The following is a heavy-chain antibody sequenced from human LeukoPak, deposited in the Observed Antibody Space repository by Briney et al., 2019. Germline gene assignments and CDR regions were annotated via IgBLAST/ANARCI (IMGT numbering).Heavy chain of an antibody. CDR3: ARGSYGDSRGFDY. CDR2: ISYDGSNK. V-gene: IGHV3-30*04. Sequence: GGSLRLSCAASGFTFSSYAMHWVRQAPGKGLEWVAVISYDGSNKYYADSVKGRFTISRDNSKNTLYLQINSLRADDTAVNYCARGSYGDSRGFDYWGQGTLVTVSS. CDR1: GFTFSSYA. D-gene: IGHD4-17*01. J-gene: IGHJ4*02.